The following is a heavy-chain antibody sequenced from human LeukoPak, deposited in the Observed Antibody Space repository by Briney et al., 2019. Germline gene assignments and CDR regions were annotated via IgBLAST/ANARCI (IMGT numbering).Heavy chain of an antibody. CDR1: GGTFSSYT. CDR2: IILILGIA. J-gene: IGHJ4*02. V-gene: IGHV1-69*02. D-gene: IGHD1-26*01. Sequence: ASVKVSCKASGGTFSSYTISWVRQAPGQGLEWMGRIILILGIANYAQKFQGRVTITADKSTSTAYMELSSLRSEDTAVYYCARGVVGATHDWGQGTLVTVSS. CDR3: ARGVVGATHD.